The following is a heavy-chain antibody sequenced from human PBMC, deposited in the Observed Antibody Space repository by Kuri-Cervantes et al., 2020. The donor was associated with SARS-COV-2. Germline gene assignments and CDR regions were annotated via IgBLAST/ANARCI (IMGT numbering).Heavy chain of an antibody. CDR2: IWYDGSNK. CDR1: GFTFNTCA. CDR3: ARSLYGGTSWYYGMDV. J-gene: IGHJ6*02. V-gene: IGHV3-33*08. D-gene: IGHD4-23*01. Sequence: GESLKISCAASGFTFNTCAMHWVRQAPGKGLEWVAVIWYDGSNKYHADSVKGRFTISRDNSKNTLYLQMNSLRAEDTAVYYCARSLYGGTSWYYGMDVWGQGTTVTVSS.